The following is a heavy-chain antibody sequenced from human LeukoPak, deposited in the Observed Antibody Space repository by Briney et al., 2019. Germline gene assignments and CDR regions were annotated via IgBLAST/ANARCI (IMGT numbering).Heavy chain of an antibody. CDR3: AKSPRYDCGGDCYHHY. CDR1: GFTFSDYY. CDR2: ISSSGSTI. J-gene: IGHJ4*02. D-gene: IGHD2-21*02. V-gene: IGHV3-11*01. Sequence: GGSLRLSCAASGFTFSDYYMSWIRQAPGKGLEWVSYISSSGSTIYYADSVKGRFTISRDNSKNTLYLQMNSLRAEDTAVYYCAKSPRYDCGGDCYHHYWGQGTLVTVSS.